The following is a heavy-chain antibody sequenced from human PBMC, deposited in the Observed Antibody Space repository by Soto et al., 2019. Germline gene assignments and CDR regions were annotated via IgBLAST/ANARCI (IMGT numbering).Heavy chain of an antibody. J-gene: IGHJ4*02. Sequence: QVRLQESGPGLVKPSQTLSLTCTVSRASISSGDHSWSWIRQPPGKGLECIGYITNNGNTHSVPSLRSRLTMSVDTSKNQFSLKVTSVTAADTAVYYCPRLSWFGELVIDYWGQGILVTVSS. CDR3: PRLSWFGELVIDY. V-gene: IGHV4-30-4*01. CDR2: ITNNGNT. D-gene: IGHD3-10*01. CDR1: RASISSGDHS.